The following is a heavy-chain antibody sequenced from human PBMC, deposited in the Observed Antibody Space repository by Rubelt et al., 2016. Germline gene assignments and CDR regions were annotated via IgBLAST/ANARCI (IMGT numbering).Heavy chain of an antibody. CDR2: IYTSGST. CDR1: GASISSYY. D-gene: IGHD2-2*01. CDR3: ARSTGDIVVVPVDY. V-gene: IGHV4-4*07. Sequence: QVQLQESGPGLVKPSETLSLTCTVSGASISSYYWSWIRQPAGKGLEWIGRIYTSGSTNYNPSLKSRVTMSLDTSKNQFSLKLRSVTAADTAVYYCARSTGDIVVVPVDYWGQGTLVTVSS. J-gene: IGHJ4*02.